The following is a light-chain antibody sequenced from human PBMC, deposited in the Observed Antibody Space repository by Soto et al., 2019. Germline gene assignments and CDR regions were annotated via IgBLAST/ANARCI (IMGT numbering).Light chain of an antibody. Sequence: QSVLTQPPSVSGAPGQRVTISCTGSSSNIGAGYDVHWYQQLPGTAPKLLIYGNSNRPSGVPDRFSGSKSGTSASLAITGLQAEDEADDSCQSYDSSLSGAVVFGGGTKLTVL. CDR3: QSYDSSLSGAVV. J-gene: IGLJ2*01. V-gene: IGLV1-40*01. CDR2: GNS. CDR1: SSNIGAGYD.